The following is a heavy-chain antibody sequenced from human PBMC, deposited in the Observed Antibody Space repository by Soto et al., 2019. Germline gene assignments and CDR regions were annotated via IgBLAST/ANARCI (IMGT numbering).Heavy chain of an antibody. D-gene: IGHD3-22*01. Sequence: GGSLRLSCASSGFTFSSYWMIWVRQAPGKGLEWVANIKQDGSEKYYVDSVKGRFTISRDNAKNSLYLQMNSLRAEDTAVYYCARHYYDSSGYPYYYYGMDVWGQGTTVTVSS. CDR3: ARHYYDSSGYPYYYYGMDV. CDR1: GFTFSSYW. V-gene: IGHV3-7*01. CDR2: IKQDGSEK. J-gene: IGHJ6*02.